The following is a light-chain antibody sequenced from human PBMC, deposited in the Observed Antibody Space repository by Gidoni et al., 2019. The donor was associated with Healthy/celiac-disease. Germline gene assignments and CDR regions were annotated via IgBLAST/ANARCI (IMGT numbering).Light chain of an antibody. CDR2: AAS. V-gene: IGKV1-8*01. Sequence: AIRMTQSPSSFSASTGDRVTITCRASQGISSYLAWYQQKPGKDPKLLIYAASTLQSGVPSRFSGSGSGTDFTLTSSCLQSEDFASYYCQQYYSYPRTFGQGTKVEIK. CDR1: QGISSY. J-gene: IGKJ1*01. CDR3: QQYYSYPRT.